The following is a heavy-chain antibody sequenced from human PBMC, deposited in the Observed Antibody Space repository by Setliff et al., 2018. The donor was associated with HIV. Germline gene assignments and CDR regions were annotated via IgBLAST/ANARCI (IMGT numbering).Heavy chain of an antibody. V-gene: IGHV2-5*02. D-gene: IGHD6-13*01. CDR2: LYWDDDK. Sequence: SGPTLVNPTPTLTLTCTFSGFSLSQSGAAVGWIRQPPGKALEWLAILYWDDDKRYTPSLNNRLTITKGTSKNQVVLTMTNVXXXDTATYFCARRAGSSWFRFYFDYWGQGALVTV. J-gene: IGHJ4*02. CDR3: ARRAGSSWFRFYFDY. CDR1: GFSLSQSGAA.